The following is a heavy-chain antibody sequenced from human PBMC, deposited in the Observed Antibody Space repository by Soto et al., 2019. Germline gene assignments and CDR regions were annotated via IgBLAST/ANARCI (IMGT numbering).Heavy chain of an antibody. J-gene: IGHJ5*02. CDR1: GGSISSYY. V-gene: IGHV4-59*01. CDR3: AREVEGYREVWFPFDP. D-gene: IGHD3-16*01. Sequence: QVQLQESGPGLVKPSETLSLTCTVSGGSISSYYWSWIGQPPGKGLEWIGYIYYSGRTNYNPSLKSRVTISVDTSKNQFSLKLSSVTAADTAVYYCAREVEGYREVWFPFDPWGQGTLVTVSS. CDR2: IYYSGRT.